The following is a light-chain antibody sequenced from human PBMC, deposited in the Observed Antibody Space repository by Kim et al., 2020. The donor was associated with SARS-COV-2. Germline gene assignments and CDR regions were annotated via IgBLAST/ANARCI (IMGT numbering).Light chain of an antibody. V-gene: IGLV1-51*01. CDR2: DNS. CDR3: GTWDSSLSAVV. Sequence: GQTVSISSSRSPSNIANNSVSWYQHVPGTAPKLLIYDNSDRPSGIPDRFAGSKADTSATLGISGLQTGDEAEYYCGTWDSSLSAVVLGGGTQLTVL. CDR1: PSNIANNS. J-gene: IGLJ2*01.